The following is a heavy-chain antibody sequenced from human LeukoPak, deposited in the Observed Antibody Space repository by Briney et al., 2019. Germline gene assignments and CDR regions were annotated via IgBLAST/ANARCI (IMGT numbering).Heavy chain of an antibody. Sequence: GGSLRLSCAASGFTFDDYAMHWVRQAPGKGLEWVSGISWNSGSIGYADSVKGRFTISRDNAKNSLYLQLNSLRAEDTAIYYCAKGAIYDWFDPWGQGTLVTVSS. V-gene: IGHV3-9*01. J-gene: IGHJ5*02. D-gene: IGHD2-21*01. CDR3: AKGAIYDWFDP. CDR1: GFTFDDYA. CDR2: ISWNSGSI.